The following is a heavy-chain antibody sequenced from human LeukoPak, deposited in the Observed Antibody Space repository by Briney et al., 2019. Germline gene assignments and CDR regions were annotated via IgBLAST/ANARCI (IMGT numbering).Heavy chain of an antibody. CDR2: ISGSAVIT. CDR3: AKFDRGNYFDASGSHYAGYIDF. J-gene: IGHJ4*02. Sequence: GGSPRLSCAASGLSFINYGMTWVRQAPGKGLEWVSAISGSAVITFYADSVKGRFTISRDNSKNTLYLQMKSLRPEDTALYYCAKFDRGNYFDASGSHYAGYIDFWGQGTLVTVSS. V-gene: IGHV3-23*01. D-gene: IGHD3-22*01. CDR1: GLSFINYG.